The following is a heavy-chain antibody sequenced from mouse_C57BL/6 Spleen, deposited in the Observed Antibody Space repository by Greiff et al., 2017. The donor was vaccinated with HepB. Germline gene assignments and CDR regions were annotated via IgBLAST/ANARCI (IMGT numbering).Heavy chain of an antibody. D-gene: IGHD2-5*01. Sequence: DVKLQESGAELVRPGASVKLSCTASGFNIKDYYMHWVKQRPEQGLEWIGRIDPEDGDTEYAPKFQGKATMTADTSSNTAYLQLSSLTSEDTAVYYCTGYSNYVTFAYWGQGTLVTVSA. CDR3: TGYSNYVTFAY. CDR2: IDPEDGDT. CDR1: GFNIKDYY. J-gene: IGHJ3*01. V-gene: IGHV14-1*01.